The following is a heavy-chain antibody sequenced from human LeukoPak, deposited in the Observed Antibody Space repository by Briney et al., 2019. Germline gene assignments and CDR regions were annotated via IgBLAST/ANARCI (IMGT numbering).Heavy chain of an antibody. V-gene: IGHV4-59*01. J-gene: IGHJ6*02. CDR3: ARDYHVLGKDYYGMDV. D-gene: IGHD3-9*01. Sequence: SESLSLTCTVSGGSISSYYWSWIRQPPGKGLEWIGYVYNSVSTSYNPSLKSRVTISVETSKNQVSLKLNSVTAADTAVYYCARDYHVLGKDYYGMDVWGQGTTVTVSS. CDR2: VYNSVST. CDR1: GGSISSYY.